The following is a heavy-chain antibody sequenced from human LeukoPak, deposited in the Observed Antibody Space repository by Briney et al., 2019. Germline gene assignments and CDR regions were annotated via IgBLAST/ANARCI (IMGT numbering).Heavy chain of an antibody. D-gene: IGHD3-16*01. V-gene: IGHV4-4*02. Sequence: SETLSLTCAVSGGSISSSSWWSWVRQPPGKGLEWIGEIYHSGSTNYNPSLKSRVTISVDKSKNQFSLKLSSVTAADTAVYYCARERWRSADGGHDAFDIWGQGTMVTVSS. CDR3: ARERWRSADGGHDAFDI. CDR2: IYHSGST. CDR1: GGSISSSSW. J-gene: IGHJ3*02.